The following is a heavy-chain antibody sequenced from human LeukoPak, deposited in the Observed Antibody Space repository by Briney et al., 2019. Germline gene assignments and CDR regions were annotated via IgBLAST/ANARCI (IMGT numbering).Heavy chain of an antibody. CDR1: GGSFSGYY. D-gene: IGHD3-22*01. J-gene: IGHJ3*02. CDR3: ARGHRRSYYYDSSGHGSAFDI. V-gene: IGHV4-34*01. CDR2: INHSGST. Sequence: SETLSLTCAVYGGSFSGYYWSWIRQPPGKGLEWIGEINHSGSTNYNPSLKSRVTISVDTSKNQFSLKLSSVTAADTAVYYCARGHRRSYYYDSSGHGSAFDIWGQGTMVTVSS.